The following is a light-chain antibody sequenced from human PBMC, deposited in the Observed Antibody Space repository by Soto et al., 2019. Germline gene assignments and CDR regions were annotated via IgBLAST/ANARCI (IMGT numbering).Light chain of an antibody. CDR3: QQSASTPPKT. V-gene: IGKV1-39*01. Sequence: DIHLTQSPSSLSASVGDRVTITCRTSQSISDYLNWYQQKPGKPPKLLIYGASRLHSGVPSRFSGSGFGTEFTLTISSLQPEDFATYYCQQSASTPPKTFGQGTKVEIK. CDR1: QSISDY. CDR2: GAS. J-gene: IGKJ1*01.